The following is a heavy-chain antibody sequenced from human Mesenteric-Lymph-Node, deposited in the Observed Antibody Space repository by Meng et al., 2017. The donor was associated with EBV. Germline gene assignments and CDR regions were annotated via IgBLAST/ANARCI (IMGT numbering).Heavy chain of an antibody. CDR3: ARDDPVLDHIVVVTAEKDY. V-gene: IGHV1-18*01. CDR1: GYTFTSYG. Sequence: QVQLVQSGAEVKKPGASVKVACKASGYTFTSYGISWVRQAPGQGLEWMGWISAYNDNTNYAPKLQGRVTMTTDTSTSTAYMELRSLTSDDTAVYYCARDDPVLDHIVVVTAEKDYWGQGTLVTVSS. J-gene: IGHJ4*02. D-gene: IGHD2-21*02. CDR2: ISAYNDNT.